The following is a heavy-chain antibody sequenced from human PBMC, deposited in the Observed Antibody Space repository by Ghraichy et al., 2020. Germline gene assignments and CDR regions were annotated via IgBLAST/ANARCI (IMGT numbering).Heavy chain of an antibody. D-gene: IGHD6-13*01. V-gene: IGHV1-69*13. J-gene: IGHJ6*03. CDR2: IIPIFGTA. Sequence: SVKVSCKASGGTFSSYAISWVRQAPGQGLEWMGGIIPIFGTANYAQKFQGRVTITADESTSTAYMELSSLRSEDTAVYYCAVALGDQQLVLVGYYYYYMDVWGKGTTVTVSS. CDR3: AVALGDQQLVLVGYYYYYMDV. CDR1: GGTFSSYA.